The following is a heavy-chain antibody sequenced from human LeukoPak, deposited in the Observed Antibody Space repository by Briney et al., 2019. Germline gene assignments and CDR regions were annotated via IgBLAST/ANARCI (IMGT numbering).Heavy chain of an antibody. D-gene: IGHD6-19*01. CDR2: INAGNGNT. V-gene: IGHV1-3*01. CDR3: ARAGQWQYYFDY. CDR1: GYTFTSYA. Sequence: GASVTVSCKASGYTFTSYAMHWVRQAPGQRLEWMGWINAGNGNTKYSQKFQGRVTITRDTSASTAYMELSSLRSEDTAVYYCARAGQWQYYFDYWGQGTLVTVSS. J-gene: IGHJ4*02.